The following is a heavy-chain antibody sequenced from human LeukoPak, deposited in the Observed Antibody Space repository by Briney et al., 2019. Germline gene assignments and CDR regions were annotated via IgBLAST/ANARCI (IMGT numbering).Heavy chain of an antibody. Sequence: GGSLRLSCAASGFTFSSYEMSWVRQAPGKGLEWVSYIATTGSAIYYADSVKGRFTISRDDAKNSLYLQMNSLRAEDMAVYYCVRGRYCSSTICYWYNAFDMWGQGTMVTVSS. J-gene: IGHJ3*02. D-gene: IGHD2-2*01. CDR1: GFTFSSYE. CDR3: VRGRYCSSTICYWYNAFDM. V-gene: IGHV3-48*03. CDR2: IATTGSAI.